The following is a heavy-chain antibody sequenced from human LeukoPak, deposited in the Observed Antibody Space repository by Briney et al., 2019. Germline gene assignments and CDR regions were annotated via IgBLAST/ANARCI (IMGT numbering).Heavy chain of an antibody. D-gene: IGHD2-15*01. CDR3: VREGGGSFLDSFDI. CDR1: GFTFSNYW. CDR2: INSDGLIT. Sequence: GGSLRISCAASGFTFSNYWMHWVRQAPGKGLVWVSRINSDGLITNYADSVKGRFTVSRDNPKNTLYLQMNSLRVEDTAVYYCVREGGGSFLDSFDIWGQGKLVTVSS. V-gene: IGHV3-74*01. J-gene: IGHJ3*02.